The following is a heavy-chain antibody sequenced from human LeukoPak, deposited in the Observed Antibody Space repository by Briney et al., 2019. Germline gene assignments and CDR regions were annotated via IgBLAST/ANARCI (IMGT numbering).Heavy chain of an antibody. CDR1: GFTFSSYS. V-gene: IGHV3-21*01. Sequence: GGSLRLSCAASGFTFSSYSMNWVRQAPGKGLEWVSSISSSSSYIYYADSVKGRFTISRDNAKNSLYLQMNSLRAEDTAVYYCARVECSSTICPPGGYWGQGTLVTVSS. J-gene: IGHJ4*02. D-gene: IGHD2-2*01. CDR2: ISSSSSYI. CDR3: ARVECSSTICPPGGY.